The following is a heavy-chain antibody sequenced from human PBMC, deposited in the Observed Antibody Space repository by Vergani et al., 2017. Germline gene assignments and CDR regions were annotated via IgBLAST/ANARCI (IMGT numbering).Heavy chain of an antibody. V-gene: IGHV1-2*02. D-gene: IGHD2-2*01. Sequence: QVQLVQSGAEVKKPGASVKVSCKASGYTFTGYYMHWVRQAPGQGLEWMGSINPNSGGTNYAQKFQGRVTMTRDTSISTAYMELSRLRSDDTAVYYCARPYCSSTTCWGYYYMDVWGKGTTVTVSS. CDR3: ARPYCSSTTCWGYYYMDV. J-gene: IGHJ6*03. CDR2: INPNSGGT. CDR1: GYTFTGYY.